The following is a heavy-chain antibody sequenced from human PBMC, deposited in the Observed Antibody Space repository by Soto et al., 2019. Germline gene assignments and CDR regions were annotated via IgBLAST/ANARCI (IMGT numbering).Heavy chain of an antibody. Sequence: QVQLQESGPGLVKPSQTLSLTCTVSGGSISSGDYYWSWIRQPPGKGLEGIGYIYYSGSTYYNPSLKSRVTISVDTSKNQFSLKLSSVTAADTAVYYCASSKAYCGGDCYSDAFDIWGQGTMVTVSS. CDR3: ASSKAYCGGDCYSDAFDI. D-gene: IGHD2-21*02. J-gene: IGHJ3*02. CDR2: IYYSGST. V-gene: IGHV4-30-4*01. CDR1: GGSISSGDYY.